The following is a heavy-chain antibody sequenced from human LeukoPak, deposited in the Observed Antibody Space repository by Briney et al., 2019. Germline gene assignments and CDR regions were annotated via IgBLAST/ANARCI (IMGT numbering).Heavy chain of an antibody. CDR2: ISSSSSYI. D-gene: IGHD2-8*01. CDR1: GFSFSIYS. Sequence: PGGSLRLSCAASGFSFSIYSMNWVRQAPGKGLEWVSSISSSSSYIYYADSVKSRFTISRDNAKNSLYLQMNSLRAEDTAVYYCARGDRLGYCTNGVCYPTDYWGQGTLVTVSS. V-gene: IGHV3-21*01. CDR3: ARGDRLGYCTNGVCYPTDY. J-gene: IGHJ4*02.